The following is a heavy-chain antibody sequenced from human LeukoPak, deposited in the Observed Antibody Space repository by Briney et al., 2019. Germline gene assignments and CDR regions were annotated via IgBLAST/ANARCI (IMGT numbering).Heavy chain of an antibody. CDR3: ARDRYYDFWGGIFDY. CDR1: GYTFTGYY. V-gene: IGHV1-2*02. J-gene: IGHJ4*02. CDR2: INPNSGGT. D-gene: IGHD3-3*01. Sequence: ASVKVSCKASGYTFTGYYMHWVRQAPGQGLEWMGWINPNSGGTNYAQKFQGRVTMTRDTSISTAYMELSRLRSDDTAVYYCARDRYYDFWGGIFDYWGQGTLVTVSS.